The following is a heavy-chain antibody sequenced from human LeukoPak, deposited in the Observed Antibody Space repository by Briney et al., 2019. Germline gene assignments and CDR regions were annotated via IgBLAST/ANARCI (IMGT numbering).Heavy chain of an antibody. D-gene: IGHD3-22*01. CDR1: GFTVSSNY. CDR3: ASGEYYYDSSGSESFDY. Sequence: PGGSLRLSCAASGFTVSSNYMSWVRQAPGKGLEWVSVIYSGGSTYYADSVKGRFTISRDNSKNTLYLQMNSLRAEDTAVYYCASGEYYYDSSGSESFDYWGQGTLVTVSS. V-gene: IGHV3-66*01. J-gene: IGHJ4*02. CDR2: IYSGGST.